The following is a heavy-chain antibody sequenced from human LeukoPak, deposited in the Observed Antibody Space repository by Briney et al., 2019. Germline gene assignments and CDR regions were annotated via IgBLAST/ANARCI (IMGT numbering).Heavy chain of an antibody. CDR3: ARLPNAYSSSWYGAAYGMDV. Sequence: SETLSLTCTVSGGSISSYYWSWIRQPPGKGLEWIGYIYYSGSTNYNPSLKSRVTISVDTSKNQFSLKLSSVTAADTAVYYCARLPNAYSSSWYGAAYGMDVWGQGTTVTVSS. V-gene: IGHV4-59*08. J-gene: IGHJ6*02. CDR2: IYYSGST. CDR1: GGSISSYY. D-gene: IGHD6-13*01.